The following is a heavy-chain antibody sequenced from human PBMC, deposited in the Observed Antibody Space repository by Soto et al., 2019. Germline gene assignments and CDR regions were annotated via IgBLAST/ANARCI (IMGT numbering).Heavy chain of an antibody. Sequence: SETLSITCTVYGGSSSSSSYYWGWIRQPPGKGLEWIGSIYYSGSTYYNPSLKSRVTISVDTSKNQFSLKLSSVTAADTAVYYWARRTWTYYYDSRGARDISAQGTAGTVS. D-gene: IGHD3-22*01. J-gene: IGHJ3*02. CDR3: ARRTWTYYYDSRGARDI. V-gene: IGHV4-39*01. CDR2: IYYSGST. CDR1: GGSSSSSSYY.